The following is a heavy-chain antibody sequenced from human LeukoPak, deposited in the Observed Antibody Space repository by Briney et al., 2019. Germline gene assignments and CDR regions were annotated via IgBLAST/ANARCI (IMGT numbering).Heavy chain of an antibody. V-gene: IGHV3-74*01. CDR1: GFTFSRYW. CDR3: ARDGDYYSSGSIPDY. Sequence: GESLRLSCAASGFTFSRYWIHWVRQAPGKGLEWVSRINPDGSTTTYADSVKGRFTISRDNAENTVYLQMNSLRAEDTAVYYCARDGDYYSSGSIPDYWGQGTLVTVSS. J-gene: IGHJ4*02. D-gene: IGHD3-10*01. CDR2: INPDGSTT.